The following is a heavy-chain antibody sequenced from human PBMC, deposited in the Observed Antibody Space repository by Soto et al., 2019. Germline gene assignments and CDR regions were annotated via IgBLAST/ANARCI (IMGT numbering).Heavy chain of an antibody. CDR1: GGYVRSGSYY. Sequence: SETQSLTCTVSGGYVRSGSYYWSWIRQPPGKGLEWIGYIYYSGSTNYNPSLKSRVTISVDTSKNQFSLKLSSVTAADTAVYYCASLNYGDTDFYYYYYGMDVWGQGTTVTVSS. D-gene: IGHD4-17*01. J-gene: IGHJ6*02. V-gene: IGHV4-61*01. CDR2: IYYSGST. CDR3: ASLNYGDTDFYYYYYGMDV.